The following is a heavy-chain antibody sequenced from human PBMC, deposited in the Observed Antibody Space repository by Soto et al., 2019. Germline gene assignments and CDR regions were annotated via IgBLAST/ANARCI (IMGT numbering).Heavy chain of an antibody. CDR3: AKHKGYNYGIDY. D-gene: IGHD5-18*01. V-gene: IGHV3-23*01. CDR1: GFTFSSYA. Sequence: EVHLLESGGGLVRPGGSLRLSCAASGFTFSSYAMSWVRQAPGKGLEWVSGIGAAYSTYYADSVKGRFTISRDNSKSTLYLQMNSLRAEDTALYYCAKHKGYNYGIDYWGQGTLVTVSS. J-gene: IGHJ4*02. CDR2: IGAAYST.